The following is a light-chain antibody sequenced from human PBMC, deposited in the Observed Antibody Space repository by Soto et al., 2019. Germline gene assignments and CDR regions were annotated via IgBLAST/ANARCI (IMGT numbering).Light chain of an antibody. CDR3: STHSSSSALVV. J-gene: IGLJ2*01. V-gene: IGLV2-14*03. CDR2: DFN. CDR1: SSDVGGYNY. Sequence: QSALTQPASMSGSPGQSITISCTGTSSDVGGYNYVSWYRQHPGKAPKLMIYDFNNRPSGVSNRFSGSKSGNTASLTISGLQDEDEADYYCSTHSSSSALVVFCGETRLTVL.